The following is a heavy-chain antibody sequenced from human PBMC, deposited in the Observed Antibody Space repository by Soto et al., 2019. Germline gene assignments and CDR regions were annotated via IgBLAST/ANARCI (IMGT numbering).Heavy chain of an antibody. CDR1: GFTFSSYG. CDR2: ISYDGSNK. Sequence: QVQLVESGGGVVQPGRSLRLSCAASGFTFSSYGMHWVRQAPGKGLEWVAVISYDGSNKYYADSVKGRFTISRDNSKNTLYLQMDSLRAEDTAVYYCAKDLGAVAGTWGNFQHSGQGTLVTDSS. CDR3: AKDLGAVAGTWGNFQH. V-gene: IGHV3-30*18. J-gene: IGHJ1*01. D-gene: IGHD6-19*01.